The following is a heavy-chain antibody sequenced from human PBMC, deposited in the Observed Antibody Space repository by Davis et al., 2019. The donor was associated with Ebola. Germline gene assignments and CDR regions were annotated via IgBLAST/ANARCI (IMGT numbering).Heavy chain of an antibody. D-gene: IGHD6-6*01. CDR3: ARDNGGSSPHYYYYYYGMDV. Sequence: AASVKVSCKASGYTFTSYGISWVRQAPGQGLEWMGWINPNSGGTNYAQKFQGRVTITRDTSASTAYMELSSLRSDDTAVYYCARDNGGSSPHYYYYYYGMDVWGQGTTVTVSS. CDR1: GYTFTSYG. CDR2: INPNSGGT. V-gene: IGHV1-18*01. J-gene: IGHJ6*02.